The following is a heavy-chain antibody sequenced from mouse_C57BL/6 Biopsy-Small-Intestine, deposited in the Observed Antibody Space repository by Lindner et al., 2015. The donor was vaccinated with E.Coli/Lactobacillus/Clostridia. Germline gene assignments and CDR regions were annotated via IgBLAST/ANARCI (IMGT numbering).Heavy chain of an antibody. CDR2: ISSNNGNT. Sequence: SVKVSCKTSGYPFRNYGISWVRQAPGQGLEWMGWISSNNGNTNYGQKFQDRVTMTTDTSTNTAYMELRSLRSDDTALYYCARAGNTSWFEAEFYWGQGTLVTVSS. CDR1: GYPFRNYG. V-gene: IGHV1-7*01. D-gene: IGHD1-1*01. CDR3: ARAGNTSWFEAEFY. J-gene: IGHJ4*01.